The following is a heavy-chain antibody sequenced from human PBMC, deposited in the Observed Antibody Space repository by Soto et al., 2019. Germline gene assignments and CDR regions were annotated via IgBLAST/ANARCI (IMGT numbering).Heavy chain of an antibody. J-gene: IGHJ4*02. CDR2: INSRAGTT. Sequence: EVQLLESGGGLVQPGGSLRLSCAASGFTFSSFAMSWVRQAPGKGLEWVSGINSRAGTTYYADSVKGRFTISRDNSKNTLYLHMNSLTAEDTAVYYCAKDRSSTSCYAFDYWGRGTLVTVSS. CDR1: GFTFSSFA. CDR3: AKDRSSTSCYAFDY. V-gene: IGHV3-23*01. D-gene: IGHD2-2*01.